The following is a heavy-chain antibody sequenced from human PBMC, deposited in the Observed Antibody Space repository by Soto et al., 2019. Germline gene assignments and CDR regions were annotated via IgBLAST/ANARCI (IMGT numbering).Heavy chain of an antibody. CDR2: TYYRSKWYS. J-gene: IGHJ6*02. D-gene: IGHD2-15*01. CDR3: VRVVDYYYYGMDV. CDR1: GDSVSSNSAA. Sequence: SQTLSLTCVISGDSVSSNSAAWNWIRQSPSRGLEWLGRTYYRSKWYSDSAVSVKSRITINSDTPKNQFTLQLNTVTPEDTAVYYCVRVVDYYYYGMDVWGQGTTVTVSS. V-gene: IGHV6-1*01.